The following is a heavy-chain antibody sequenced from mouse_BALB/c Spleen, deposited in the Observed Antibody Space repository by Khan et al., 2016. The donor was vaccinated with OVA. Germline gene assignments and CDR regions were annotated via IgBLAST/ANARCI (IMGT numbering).Heavy chain of an antibody. CDR3: GRGGFAY. J-gene: IGHJ3*01. CDR1: EFTFIDYG. Sequence: EVELVESGGGLVQPGGSRKLSCAASEFTFIDYGMAWVRQTPGKGPEWIAFISSVAYSIYYADTVTGRFTISRENAKNTLYLEMSSLGSDDTAMYYCGRGGFAYWGQGTLVTVSA. V-gene: IGHV5-15*02. CDR2: ISSVAYSI.